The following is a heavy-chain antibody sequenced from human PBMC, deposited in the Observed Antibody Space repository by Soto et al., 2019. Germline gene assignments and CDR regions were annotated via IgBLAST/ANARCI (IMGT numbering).Heavy chain of an antibody. Sequence: AASVKVSCKASGGTFSSYAISWVRQAPGQGLEWMGGIIPIFGTANYAQKFQGRVTITADESTSTAYMELSSLRSEDTAVYYCARVLVVVPAAPLYYGMDVWGQGTTVTVSS. CDR2: IIPIFGTA. V-gene: IGHV1-69*13. J-gene: IGHJ6*02. D-gene: IGHD2-2*01. CDR3: ARVLVVVPAAPLYYGMDV. CDR1: GGTFSSYA.